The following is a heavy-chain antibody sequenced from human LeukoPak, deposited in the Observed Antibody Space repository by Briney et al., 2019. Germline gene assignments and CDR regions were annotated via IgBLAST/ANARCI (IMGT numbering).Heavy chain of an antibody. CDR1: GYTFSSYD. CDR2: MNPNSGNT. J-gene: IGHJ6*03. Sequence: ASLKVSCKASGYTFSSYDVNWVRQATGQGLEWMGWMNPNSGNTGYAQKFQGRVTMTRNNSICTAYMELSSLRSEDTAVYYCARGADMYYYYYMDVWGKGTAVTVSS. V-gene: IGHV1-8*01. CDR3: ARGADMYYYYYMDV.